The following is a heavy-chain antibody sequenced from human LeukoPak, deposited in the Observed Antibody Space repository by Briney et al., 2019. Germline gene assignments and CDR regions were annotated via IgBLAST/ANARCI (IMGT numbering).Heavy chain of an antibody. CDR3: ARTTEGGYTYGYFYYYYMDV. D-gene: IGHD5-18*01. J-gene: IGHJ6*03. V-gene: IGHV4-4*07. CDR2: IYTSGST. CDR1: GGSISSYY. Sequence: SETLSLTCTVSGGSISSYYWSWIRQPAGKGLEWIGRIYTSGSTNYNPSLKSRVTMSVDTSKNQFSLKLSSVAAADTAVYYCARTTEGGYTYGYFYYYYMDVWGKGTTVTISS.